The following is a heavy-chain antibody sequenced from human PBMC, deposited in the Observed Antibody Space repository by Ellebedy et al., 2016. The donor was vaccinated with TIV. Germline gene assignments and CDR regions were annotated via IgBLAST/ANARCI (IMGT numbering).Heavy chain of an antibody. V-gene: IGHV3-30*18. D-gene: IGHD2/OR15-2a*01. CDR1: GFTFNRYG. Sequence: GESLKISCAASGFTFNRYGMHWVRQAPGKGLEWVAVISYDGKTIYYADSMKGRFTISRDNSKNTLYLQMNSLRPEDTAVYYCAKEAGRVWLEYYFDSWGQGTLVTVSS. J-gene: IGHJ4*02. CDR3: AKEAGRVWLEYYFDS. CDR2: ISYDGKTI.